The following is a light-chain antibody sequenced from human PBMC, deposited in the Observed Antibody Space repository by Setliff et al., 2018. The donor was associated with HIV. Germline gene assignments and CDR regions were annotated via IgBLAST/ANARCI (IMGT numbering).Light chain of an antibody. J-gene: IGLJ2*01. CDR1: RSDVGGYNS. Sequence: QSVLTQPASVSGSPGQSITISCTGTRSDVGGYNSVSWYQQHPGKAPKLMIYHVNKRPSGFSHCFSGSKSGNTASLTISGLQAEDEADYYCSSYTTSTFDVVFGGGTQLTV. CDR3: SSYTTSTFDVV. CDR2: HVN. V-gene: IGLV2-14*01.